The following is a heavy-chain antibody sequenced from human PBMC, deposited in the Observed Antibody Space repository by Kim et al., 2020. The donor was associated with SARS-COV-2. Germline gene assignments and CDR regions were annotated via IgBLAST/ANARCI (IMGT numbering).Heavy chain of an antibody. CDR3: ARGRPTYYYDSSGWGY. D-gene: IGHD3-22*01. J-gene: IGHJ4*02. CDR1: GYTFTSYY. CDR2: INPSGGST. Sequence: ASVKVSCKASGYTFTSYYMHWVRQAPGQGLEWMGIINPSGGSTSYAQKFQGRVTMTRDTSTSTVYMELSSLRSEDTAVYYCARGRPTYYYDSSGWGYWCQGTLVTVSS. V-gene: IGHV1-46*01.